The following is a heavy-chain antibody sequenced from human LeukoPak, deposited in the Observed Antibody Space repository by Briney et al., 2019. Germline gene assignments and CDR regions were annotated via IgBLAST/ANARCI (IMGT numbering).Heavy chain of an antibody. J-gene: IGHJ4*02. Sequence: ASVKVSCKASGGTFSSYAISWVRQAPGQGLEWMGGIIPIFGTANYAQKFQGRVTITADESTSTAYMELSSLRSEDTAVYYCARGPSEWFQGVGYFDYWGQGTLVTVSS. D-gene: IGHD3-3*01. CDR3: ARGPSEWFQGVGYFDY. V-gene: IGHV1-69*13. CDR1: GGTFSSYA. CDR2: IIPIFGTA.